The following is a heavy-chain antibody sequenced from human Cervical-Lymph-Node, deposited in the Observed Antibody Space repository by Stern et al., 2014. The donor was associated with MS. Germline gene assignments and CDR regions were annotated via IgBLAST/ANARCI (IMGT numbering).Heavy chain of an antibody. CDR1: GYTFTSYD. J-gene: IGHJ6*02. CDR2: MNPNSGNT. D-gene: IGHD3-22*01. CDR3: ARGSGYYPTPQNYGMDV. Sequence: VQLVQSGAEVKKPGASVKVSCKASGYTFTSYDINWVRQATGQGLEWMGWMNPNSGNTGYAQKFQGRVTMTRNTSISTAYMELSSLRSEDTAVYYCARGSGYYPTPQNYGMDVWGQGTTVTVSS. V-gene: IGHV1-8*01.